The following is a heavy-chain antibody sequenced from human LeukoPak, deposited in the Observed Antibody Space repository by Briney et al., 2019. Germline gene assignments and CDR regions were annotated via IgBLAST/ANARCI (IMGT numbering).Heavy chain of an antibody. CDR1: GGSFDGYS. J-gene: IGHJ5*02. D-gene: IGHD1-1*01. Sequence: SETLSLTCAISGGSFDGYSWSWIRQSPGKGLEWIGTIYYSGSTYYNPSLKSRVTISVDTSKNQFSLRLTSVTATDTAVYYCARVPGGALNWFDPWGQGTLVTVSS. V-gene: IGHV4-39*01. CDR2: IYYSGST. CDR3: ARVPGGALNWFDP.